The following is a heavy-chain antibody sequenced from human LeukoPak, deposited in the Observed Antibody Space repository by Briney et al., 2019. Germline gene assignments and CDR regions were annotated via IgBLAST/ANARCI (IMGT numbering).Heavy chain of an antibody. CDR3: AAWEVVAATPPYFHH. Sequence: PGGSLRLSCAASGFTFSSYWMHWVRQAPRKGPVWVSRINSDGSSTKYADSVKGRFTISRDNAKNTLDLQMNSLRVEDTAVYYCAAWEVVAATPPYFHHWGQGTLVTVSS. CDR2: INSDGSST. J-gene: IGHJ1*01. CDR1: GFTFSSYW. V-gene: IGHV3-74*03. D-gene: IGHD2-15*01.